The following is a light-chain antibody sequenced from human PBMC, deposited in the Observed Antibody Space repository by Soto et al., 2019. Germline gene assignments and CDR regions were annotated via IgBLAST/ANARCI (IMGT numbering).Light chain of an antibody. Sequence: QSALTQPRSVSGSPGQSVTISCSGTSSDVGGSKFVSWYQRHPGKAPKLMIYDVSKRPSGVPDRFSGSKSGNTASLTISGLQAEDEADYYCCSNAGSYTLLFGGGTQLTV. CDR3: CSNAGSYTLL. CDR1: SSDVGGSKF. V-gene: IGLV2-11*01. J-gene: IGLJ2*01. CDR2: DVS.